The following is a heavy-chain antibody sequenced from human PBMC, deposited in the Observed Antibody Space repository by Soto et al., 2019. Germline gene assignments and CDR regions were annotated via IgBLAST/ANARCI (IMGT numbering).Heavy chain of an antibody. CDR2: IYYSGST. V-gene: IGHV4-59*04. D-gene: IGHD2-2*01. CDR3: GTSNCFAP. CDR1: GGSISSYY. Sequence: SETLSLTCTVSGGSISSYYWSWIRQSPGKGLEWIGYIYYSGSTYYNPSLKSRVTISVDTSKNQFALKLSSVSATDTAVYYCGTSNCFAPWGQGTLVPVSS. J-gene: IGHJ5*02.